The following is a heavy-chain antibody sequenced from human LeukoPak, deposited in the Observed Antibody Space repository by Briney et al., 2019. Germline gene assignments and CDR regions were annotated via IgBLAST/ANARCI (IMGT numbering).Heavy chain of an antibody. CDR1: GFTFSNHW. Sequence: GGSLRLSCAASGFTFSNHWMHWVRQAPGKGLVWVSRINSDGSSATYADSVKGRFTISRDNAKNTLYLQLNSLRAEDTAVYYCARGLRGSFEFDYWGQGTLDTVSS. V-gene: IGHV3-74*01. D-gene: IGHD1-26*01. CDR3: ARGLRGSFEFDY. J-gene: IGHJ4*02. CDR2: INSDGSSA.